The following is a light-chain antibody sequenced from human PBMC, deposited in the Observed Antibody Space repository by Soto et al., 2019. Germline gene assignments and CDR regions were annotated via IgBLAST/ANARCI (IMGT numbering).Light chain of an antibody. CDR3: QQYDEWPFT. CDR2: SAS. Sequence: EVVMTQSPATLSVSPGERATLPCRASQSVSSNLAWYQQKPGQAPRLLISSASIRATGIPARFSGSGSGTESTLTISSLQSEDFAIYYCQQYDEWPFTFGQGTKLEIK. CDR1: QSVSSN. J-gene: IGKJ2*01. V-gene: IGKV3D-15*01.